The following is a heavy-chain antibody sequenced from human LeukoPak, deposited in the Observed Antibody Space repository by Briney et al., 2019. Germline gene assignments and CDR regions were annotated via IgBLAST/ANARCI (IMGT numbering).Heavy chain of an antibody. Sequence: NPSETLSLTCTVSGGSISSYHWSWIRQPPGKGLEWIGYIYYSGSTNYNPSLKSRVTISVDTSKNQFSLKLSSVTAADTAVYYCARAYYDSSGYLEYYFDYWGQGTLVTVSS. J-gene: IGHJ4*02. CDR1: GGSISSYH. CDR2: IYYSGST. D-gene: IGHD3-22*01. CDR3: ARAYYDSSGYLEYYFDY. V-gene: IGHV4-59*01.